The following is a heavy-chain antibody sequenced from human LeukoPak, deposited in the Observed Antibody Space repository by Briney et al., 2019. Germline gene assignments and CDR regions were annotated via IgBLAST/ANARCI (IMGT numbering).Heavy chain of an antibody. CDR3: ARDSDYVWGSYDY. J-gene: IGHJ4*02. V-gene: IGHV4-61*02. CDR1: GDSISGGTYY. CDR2: IYTSGST. D-gene: IGHD3-16*01. Sequence: SQTLSLTCSVSGDSISGGTYYWSWVRQPAGKGLEWIGRIYTSGSTNYNPSLKSRVTMSVDTSKNQFSLKLSSVTAAGTAVYYCARDSDYVWGSYDYWGQGTLVTVSS.